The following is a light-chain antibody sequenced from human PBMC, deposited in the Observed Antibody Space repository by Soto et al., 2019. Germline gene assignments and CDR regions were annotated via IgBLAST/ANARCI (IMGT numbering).Light chain of an antibody. CDR2: KDA. Sequence: SYELTQASSVSVSPGQTARITCSGDVLSKRYARWFQQKPGQAPILVIYKDAERPSGIPERFSGSTSGTTVTLTISGAQVEDEGDYYSYSAAGKNLVVFGGGTQLTVL. CDR3: YSAAGKNLVV. V-gene: IGLV3-27*01. J-gene: IGLJ3*02. CDR1: VLSKRY.